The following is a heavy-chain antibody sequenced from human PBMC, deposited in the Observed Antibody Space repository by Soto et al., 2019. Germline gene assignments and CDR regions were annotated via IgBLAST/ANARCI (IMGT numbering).Heavy chain of an antibody. CDR1: GFTFSSYA. D-gene: IGHD1-7*01. J-gene: IGHJ6*02. V-gene: IGHV3-23*01. Sequence: GGSLRLSCAASGFTFSSYAMSWVRQAPGEGLEWVSAISGSGGSTYYADSVKGRFTISRDKSKNTLYLQMNSLRAEDTAVYYCTRDLGDVTGTTPSRYGLDVWGQGTTVTVSS. CDR2: ISGSGGST. CDR3: TRDLGDVTGTTPSRYGLDV.